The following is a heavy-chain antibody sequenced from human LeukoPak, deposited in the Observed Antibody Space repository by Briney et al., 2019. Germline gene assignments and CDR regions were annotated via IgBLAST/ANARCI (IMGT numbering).Heavy chain of an antibody. J-gene: IGHJ5*02. D-gene: IGHD5-18*01. V-gene: IGHV3-23*01. CDR2: ISGSGGST. Sequence: GGSLRLSCAASGFTFSSYGMSWVRQAPGKGLEWVSAISGSGGSTYYADSVKGRFTISRDNSKSTLYLQMNSLRAEDTAVYYCAKDREQLWLCWFDPWGQGTLVTVSS. CDR1: GFTFSSYG. CDR3: AKDREQLWLCWFDP.